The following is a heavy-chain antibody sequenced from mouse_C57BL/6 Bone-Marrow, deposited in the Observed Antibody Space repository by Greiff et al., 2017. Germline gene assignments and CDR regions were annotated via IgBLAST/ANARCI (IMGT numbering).Heavy chain of an antibody. CDR2: INPNNGGT. Sequence: VQLQQSGPELVKPGASVKIPCKASGFTFTDYNMDWVKQSHGKSLEWIGDINPNNGGTIYTPKFKGKATLTADKSSSTSYMELHSLTSEDTAVYYCARCALLLFDYWGQGTTLTVSS. CDR3: ARCALLLFDY. V-gene: IGHV1-18*01. D-gene: IGHD1-1*01. CDR1: GFTFTDYN. J-gene: IGHJ2*01.